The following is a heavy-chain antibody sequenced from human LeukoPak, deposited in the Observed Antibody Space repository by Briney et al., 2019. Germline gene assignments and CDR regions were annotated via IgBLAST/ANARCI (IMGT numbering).Heavy chain of an antibody. J-gene: IGHJ3*02. V-gene: IGHV1-2*02. CDR2: INPSTGGT. CDR1: GYTFTDNY. D-gene: IGHD3-22*01. CDR3: ARARYDTSDHYADDAFDI. Sequence: EASVKVSCKASGYTFTDNYIHWVRQAPGQGLEWMGWINPSTGGTNYAQKFQGRVTMTRDTSFSTASMEMSRLRSDDTAVYFCARARYDTSDHYADDAFDIWGQGTMVTVST.